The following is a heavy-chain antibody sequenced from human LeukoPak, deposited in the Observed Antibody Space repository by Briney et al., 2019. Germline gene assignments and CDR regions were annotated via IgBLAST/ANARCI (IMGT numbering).Heavy chain of an antibody. Sequence: PGGSLRLSCAASGFTFSSDSMNWVRQAPGKGLEWVSSISRGSRYIYYADSVKGRFTVSRDNAKNSLYLQMNSLRAEDTAVYYCARSLTGDLDWFDPWGRGTLVTASS. J-gene: IGHJ5*02. CDR2: ISRGSRYI. CDR1: GFTFSSDS. V-gene: IGHV3-21*01. D-gene: IGHD7-27*01. CDR3: ARSLTGDLDWFDP.